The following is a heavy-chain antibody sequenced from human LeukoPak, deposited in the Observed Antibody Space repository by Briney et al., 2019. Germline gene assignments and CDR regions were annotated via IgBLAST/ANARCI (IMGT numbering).Heavy chain of an antibody. V-gene: IGHV3-64D*06. D-gene: IGHD2-2*01. J-gene: IGHJ6*01. Sequence: PGGSLRLSCSACGFAFSNYATHWVRQAPGKGLEYVARINSNGGSTFYADYVNRRFTMSGDNSKNTQYHQMSSLRAEDTAVYYCVKGTSTKYYYYGMDVWGQGTTVTVSS. CDR1: GFAFSNYA. CDR3: VKGTSTKYYYYGMDV. CDR2: INSNGGST.